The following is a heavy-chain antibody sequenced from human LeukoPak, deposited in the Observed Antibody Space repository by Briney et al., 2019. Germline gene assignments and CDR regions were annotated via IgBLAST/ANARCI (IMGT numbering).Heavy chain of an antibody. V-gene: IGHV4-59*01. CDR1: GDSISTYY. CDR2: IYYSGST. Sequence: SETLSLTCTVSGDSISTYYWSWIRQPPGKGLEWIGYIYYSGSTNYNPSLKSRVTISVDTSKNQFSLKLSSVTAADTAVYYCARVSGYDWESFYDYWGQGTLVTVSS. J-gene: IGHJ4*02. CDR3: ARVSGYDWESFYDY. D-gene: IGHD5-12*01.